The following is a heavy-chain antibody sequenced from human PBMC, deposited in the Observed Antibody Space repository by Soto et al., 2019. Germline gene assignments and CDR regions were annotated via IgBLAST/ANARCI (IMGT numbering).Heavy chain of an antibody. Sequence: PSETLSLTCTVSGGSISSYYWSWIRQPAGKGLEWTGRIYTSGSTNYNPSLKSRVTMSVDTSKNQFSLKLSSVTAADTAVYYCARVDDYVWGSYRYTRYYFDYWGQGTLVTVSS. CDR1: GGSISSYY. D-gene: IGHD3-16*02. CDR2: IYTSGST. J-gene: IGHJ4*02. V-gene: IGHV4-4*07. CDR3: ARVDDYVWGSYRYTRYYFDY.